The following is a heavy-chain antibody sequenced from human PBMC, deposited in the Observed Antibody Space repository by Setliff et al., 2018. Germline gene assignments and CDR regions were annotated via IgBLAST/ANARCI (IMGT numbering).Heavy chain of an antibody. CDR2: ISGSGSTI. D-gene: IGHD3-10*01. Sequence: GGSLRLSCAASGFTFSSYSMNWVRQAPGKGLEWVSYISGSGSTIYYADSVKGRFTISRDNAKTSLYLQMNSLRADDTAVYYCARLRAPGSHGLDPWGQGTLVTVSS. J-gene: IGHJ5*02. CDR3: ARLRAPGSHGLDP. CDR1: GFTFSSYS. V-gene: IGHV3-48*01.